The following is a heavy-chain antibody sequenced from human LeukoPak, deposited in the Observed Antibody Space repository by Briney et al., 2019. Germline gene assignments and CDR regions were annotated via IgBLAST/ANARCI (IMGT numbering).Heavy chain of an antibody. CDR2: IHPGDSDT. V-gene: IGHV5-51*01. CDR1: GYSFTSYW. CDR3: ARLKKLRKPPASDAFDI. Sequence: GESLKISCKGSGYSFTSYWIGWVRQMPGKGLEWMGIIHPGDSDTRYSPSFQGQVTISADKSISTAYLQWSSLKASDTAMYYCARLKKLRKPPASDAFDIWGQGTMVTVSS. J-gene: IGHJ3*02.